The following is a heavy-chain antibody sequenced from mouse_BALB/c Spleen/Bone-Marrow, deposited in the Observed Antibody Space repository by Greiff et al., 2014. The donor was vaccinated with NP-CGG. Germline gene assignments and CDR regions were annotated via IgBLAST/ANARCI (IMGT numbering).Heavy chain of an antibody. V-gene: IGHV14-3*02. D-gene: IGHD2-14*01. CDR3: TEIYYRYDNPWFAY. J-gene: IGHJ3*01. CDR2: IDPANGNT. Sequence: EVQLQQSGAELVKPGASVKLSCTASGFNIKDTYMHWVKQRPEQGLEWIGRIDPANGNTKYDPKFQGKATITADTSSNTAYLQPSSLTSEDTVVYYSTEIYYRYDNPWFAYWGQGTLVTVSA. CDR1: GFNIKDTY.